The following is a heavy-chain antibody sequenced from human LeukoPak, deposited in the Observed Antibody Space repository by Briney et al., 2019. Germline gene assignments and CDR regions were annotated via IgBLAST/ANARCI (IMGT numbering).Heavy chain of an antibody. J-gene: IGHJ4*02. CDR1: GIAFSIYW. Sequence: GGSLRLSCAASGIAFSIYWMHWVRHAPGKGLVWVSHLIQDGSSTFYADSVRGRFTISRDNAKNTLYLQMNSLRAEDTAVYYCATDDYRGLGYWGQGTLVTVSS. CDR2: LIQDGSST. V-gene: IGHV3-74*01. CDR3: ATDDYRGLGY. D-gene: IGHD4-11*01.